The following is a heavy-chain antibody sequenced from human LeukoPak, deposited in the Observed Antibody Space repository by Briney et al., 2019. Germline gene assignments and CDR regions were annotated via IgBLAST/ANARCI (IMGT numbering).Heavy chain of an antibody. D-gene: IGHD5-18*01. Sequence: PGRSLRLSCAASGFTFSSYAMHWVRQAPGKGLEWVAVISYDGSNKYYADSVKGRLTISRDNSKNTLYLQMNSLRAEDTAVYYCARADGYSYGTGSQWGQGTLATVSS. CDR3: ARADGYSYGTGSQ. CDR2: ISYDGSNK. V-gene: IGHV3-30*04. CDR1: GFTFSSYA. J-gene: IGHJ4*02.